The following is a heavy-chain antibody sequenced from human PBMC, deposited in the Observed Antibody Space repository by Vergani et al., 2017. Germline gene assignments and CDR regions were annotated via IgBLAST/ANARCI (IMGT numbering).Heavy chain of an antibody. D-gene: IGHD6-13*01. CDR3: AKDAVLGIAAAGRGWYFDY. CDR1: GFTFSDYY. J-gene: IGHJ4*02. Sequence: QVQLVESGGGLVKPGGSLRLSCAASGFTFSDYYMSWIRQAPGKGLEWVSYISSSGSTIYYADSVKGRFTISRDNAKNTLYLQMNSLRAEDTAVYYCAKDAVLGIAAAGRGWYFDYWGQGTLVTVSS. V-gene: IGHV3-11*04. CDR2: ISSSGSTI.